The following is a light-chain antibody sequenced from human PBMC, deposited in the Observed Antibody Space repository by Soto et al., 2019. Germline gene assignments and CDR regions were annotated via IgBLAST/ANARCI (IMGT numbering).Light chain of an antibody. CDR2: GAS. CDR1: QSVSGY. J-gene: IGKJ1*01. V-gene: IGKV3D-15*01. Sequence: EIVLTQSPATLSLSPGERATLSCRASQSVSGYLAWYQQKPGQAPRLLIYGASNRATGIPDRFSGSGSGTEFTLTISSLQSEDFAVYYCQQYNNWPGTFGQGTKVDIK. CDR3: QQYNNWPGT.